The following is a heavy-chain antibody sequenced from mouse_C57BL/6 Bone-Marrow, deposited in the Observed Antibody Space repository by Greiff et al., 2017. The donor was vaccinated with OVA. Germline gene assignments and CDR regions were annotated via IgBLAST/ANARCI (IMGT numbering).Heavy chain of an antibody. D-gene: IGHD1-1*01. V-gene: IGHV5-15*01. J-gene: IGHJ1*03. CDR1: GFTFSDYG. Sequence: EVMLVESGGGLVQPGGSLKLSCAASGFTFSDYGMARVRQAPRKGPEWVAFISNLAYSIYYADTVTGRFTISRENAKNTLYLEMSSLRSEDTAMYYCARHINYGSRGYFDVWGTGTTVTVSS. CDR2: ISNLAYSI. CDR3: ARHINYGSRGYFDV.